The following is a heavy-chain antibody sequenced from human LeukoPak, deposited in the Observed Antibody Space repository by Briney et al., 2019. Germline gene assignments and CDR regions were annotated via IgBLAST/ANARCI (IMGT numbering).Heavy chain of an antibody. CDR3: ARDPGYCTATGCYSGAEYFQH. J-gene: IGHJ1*01. D-gene: IGHD2-15*01. CDR2: IYTRSGST. V-gene: IGHV4-4*07. CDR1: GXSISSYY. Sequence: SETLSLTCTVSGXSISSYYWSWIRQPAGKGLEWIGRIYTRSGSTDYNPSLKSRVTMSVDTSKNQFSLRLRSVTAADTAVYYCARDPGYCTATGCYSGAEYFQHWGQGTPVSVSS.